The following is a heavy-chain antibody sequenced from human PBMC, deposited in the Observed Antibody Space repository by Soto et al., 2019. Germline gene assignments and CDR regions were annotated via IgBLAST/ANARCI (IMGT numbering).Heavy chain of an antibody. CDR2: ITGRSSNI. Sequence: EVQLVESGGGLVKPGGSLRLSCAASGFTXSTYSMNWVRQAPGKGLEWVSSITGRSSNINYADSVKGRFTISRDNAKNSLYLQMNSLKAEDTAVYYCARDLQDYGGNAIDYWGQGTLVTVSS. CDR3: ARDLQDYGGNAIDY. CDR1: GFTXSTYS. D-gene: IGHD4-17*01. V-gene: IGHV3-21*01. J-gene: IGHJ4*02.